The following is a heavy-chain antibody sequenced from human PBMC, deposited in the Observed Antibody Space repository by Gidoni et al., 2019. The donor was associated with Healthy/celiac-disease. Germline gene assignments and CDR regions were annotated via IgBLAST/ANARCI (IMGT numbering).Heavy chain of an antibody. D-gene: IGHD3-3*01. CDR1: GYTFTRYG. CDR3: ARDKTLITIFGVVFDSDYGMDV. CDR2: ISAYNGNT. Sequence: QVQLVQSGAEVKKPGASVKVSCKASGYTFTRYGISWVRQAPGQGLEWMGWISAYNGNTNYAQKLQGRVTMTTDTSTSTAYMELRSLRSDDTAVYYCARDKTLITIFGVVFDSDYGMDVWGQGTTVTVSS. J-gene: IGHJ6*02. V-gene: IGHV1-18*01.